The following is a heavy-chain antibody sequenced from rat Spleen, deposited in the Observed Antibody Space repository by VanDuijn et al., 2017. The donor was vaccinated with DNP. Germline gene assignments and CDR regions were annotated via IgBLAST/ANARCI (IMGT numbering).Heavy chain of an antibody. D-gene: IGHD1-11*01. V-gene: IGHV5-46*01. CDR2: ISTSGGST. CDR3: ATGVYGGYEDWFAY. J-gene: IGHJ3*01. CDR1: GFTFSSFP. Sequence: EVQLVESGGGLVQPGRSLKVSCAASGFTFSSFPMAWVRQAPPKGLEWVATISTSGGSTYYRDSVKGRFTISRDNAKSTLYLQMDSLRSEDTATYFCATGVYGGYEDWFAYWGLGTLVTVSS.